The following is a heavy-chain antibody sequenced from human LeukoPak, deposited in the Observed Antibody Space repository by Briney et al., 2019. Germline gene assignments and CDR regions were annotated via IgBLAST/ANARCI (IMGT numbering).Heavy chain of an antibody. CDR1: GYTFTNYG. CDR2: SSPYNGKT. Sequence: ASVKVSCKASGYTFTNYGISWVRQAPGQGLEWMGWSSPYNGKTNYAQKLQGRVTMTTDTSTGTAYMELRSLRSDDTAMYYCARGLLTFGGVIGGPQALEYFQHWGQGTLVTVSS. D-gene: IGHD3-16*02. V-gene: IGHV1-18*01. CDR3: ARGLLTFGGVIGGPQALEYFQH. J-gene: IGHJ1*01.